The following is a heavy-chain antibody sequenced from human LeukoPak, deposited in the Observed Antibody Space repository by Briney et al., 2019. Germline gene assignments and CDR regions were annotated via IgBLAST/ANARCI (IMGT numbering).Heavy chain of an antibody. CDR2: ISYDGSNK. CDR1: GFTFSSYA. CDR3: ARGAAAAPHGRTYYYYMDV. V-gene: IGHV3-30*01. J-gene: IGHJ6*03. Sequence: GRSLRLSCAASGFTFSSYAMHWVRQAPGKGLEWVAVISYDGSNKYYADSVKGRFTISRDNSKNTLYLQMNSLRAEDTAVYYCARGAAAAPHGRTYYYYMDVWGKGTTVTVSS. D-gene: IGHD6-13*01.